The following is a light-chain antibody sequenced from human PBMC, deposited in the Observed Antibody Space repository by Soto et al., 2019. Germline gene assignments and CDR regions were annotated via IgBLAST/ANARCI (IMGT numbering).Light chain of an antibody. CDR1: SGHSTYA. Sequence: QLVLTQSPSASASLGASVKLTCTLSSGHSTYAIAWHQQQPEKGPRYLMKLNSDGSHNKGDGIPDRFSGSSSGAERYLTISSLPSEDEADYYCQTWGTGIHVVFGGGTKLTVL. CDR3: QTWGTGIHVV. J-gene: IGLJ2*01. V-gene: IGLV4-69*01. CDR2: LNSDGSH.